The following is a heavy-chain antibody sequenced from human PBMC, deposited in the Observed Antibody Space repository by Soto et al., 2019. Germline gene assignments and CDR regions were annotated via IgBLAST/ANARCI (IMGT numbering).Heavy chain of an antibody. J-gene: IGHJ4*02. CDR2: INPFDGSR. CDR3: SRVDPGETSPFDH. D-gene: IGHD3-10*01. CDR1: GYIFTSYY. V-gene: IGHV1-46*03. Sequence: QVQLVQSGAEVKKPGASVKVSCKASGYIFTSYYIHWVRQAPGQGLEWRGWINPFDGSRMFAQSFQGRVTMTRDTSTSTVYMEVSSLRSEDTAVYYCSRVDPGETSPFDHWGQGTLVTVSS.